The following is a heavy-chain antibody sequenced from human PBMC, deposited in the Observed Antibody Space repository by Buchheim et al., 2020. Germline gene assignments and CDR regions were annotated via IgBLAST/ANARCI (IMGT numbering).Heavy chain of an antibody. CDR2: INPVNGDT. CDR3: ARDLTSVGKYFQY. D-gene: IGHD5/OR15-5a*01. J-gene: IGHJ1*01. V-gene: IGHV1-3*01. CDR1: GYTFPNYA. Sequence: QVQLVQSGAEVRKPGASVKVSCKTSGYTFPNYAVHWVRQAPGQRPQWMGWINPVNGDTTYSQKFQGSLTITRDTSATTVYMDLRSLRSEDTAVYYCARDLTSVGKYFQYWGQGTL.